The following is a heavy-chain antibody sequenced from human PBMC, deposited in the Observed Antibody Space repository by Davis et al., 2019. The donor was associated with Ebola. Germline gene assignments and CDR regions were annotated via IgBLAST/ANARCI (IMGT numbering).Heavy chain of an antibody. Sequence: SLITSCAAPGFTLRSYWMSWVRQAPGKGLEWVANIKQDGSEKYYVDSVKGRFTISRDNAKNSLYLQMNSLRAEDTAVYYCAGEWIQLSLYYYYGMDVWGQGTTVTVSS. D-gene: IGHD5-18*01. CDR2: IKQDGSEK. V-gene: IGHV3-7*01. CDR1: GFTLRSYW. J-gene: IGHJ6*02. CDR3: AGEWIQLSLYYYYGMDV.